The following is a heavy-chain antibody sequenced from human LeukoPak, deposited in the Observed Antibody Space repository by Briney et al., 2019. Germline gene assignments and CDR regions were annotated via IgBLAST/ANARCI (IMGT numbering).Heavy chain of an antibody. CDR1: GFTFSSYA. Sequence: PGGSLRLSCAASGFTFSSYAMSWVRQAPGKGLEWVSAISGSGGSTYYADSVKGRFTISRDNSKNTLYLQMNSLRAEDAAVYYCAKARGITIFGVVTDYWGQGTLVTVSS. CDR3: AKARGITIFGVVTDY. J-gene: IGHJ4*02. CDR2: ISGSGGST. D-gene: IGHD3-3*01. V-gene: IGHV3-23*01.